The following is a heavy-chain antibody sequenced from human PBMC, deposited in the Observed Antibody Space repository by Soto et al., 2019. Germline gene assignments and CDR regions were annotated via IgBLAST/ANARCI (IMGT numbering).Heavy chain of an antibody. CDR3: AKDIGGSTITTFFHY. J-gene: IGHJ4*02. D-gene: IGHD4-4*01. CDR2: ISWNSGRR. CDR1: GLSFDDYA. Sequence: EAQLVESGGGLVQPGGSLRLSCAASGLSFDDYAMHWVRQAPGKGLEWVLGISWNSGRRDYADSVKGRFIISRDNAKNSLYLQMNSLRPEDTALYYCAKDIGGSTITTFFHYWGQGILVTVSS. V-gene: IGHV3-9*01.